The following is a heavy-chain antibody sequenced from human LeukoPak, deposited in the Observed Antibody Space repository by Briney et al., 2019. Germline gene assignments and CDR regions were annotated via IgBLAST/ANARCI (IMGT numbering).Heavy chain of an antibody. D-gene: IGHD3-3*01. CDR3: ARGAYYDFWSGYFDY. Sequence: ASVKVSCKASGGTFSSYAISWVRQAPGQGLEWMGGIIPIFGTANYAQKFQGRVTITADKSTSTAYMELSSLRSEDTAVYYCARGAYYDFWSGYFDYWGQGTLVTVSS. CDR2: IIPIFGTA. CDR1: GGTFSSYA. J-gene: IGHJ4*02. V-gene: IGHV1-69*06.